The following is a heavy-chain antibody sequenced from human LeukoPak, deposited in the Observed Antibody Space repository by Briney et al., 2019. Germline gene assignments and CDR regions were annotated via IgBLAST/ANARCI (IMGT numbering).Heavy chain of an antibody. V-gene: IGHV3-23*01. CDR3: ARDSPVPKDAFDI. Sequence: PGGSLRLSCAASGFTFSSYAMSWVRQAPGKGLEWVSAITGSGGSTYYADSVKGRFTFSRDNAKNSLYLQMNSLRAEDTAVYYCARDSPVPKDAFDIWGQGTMVTVSS. CDR2: ITGSGGST. J-gene: IGHJ3*02. CDR1: GFTFSSYA.